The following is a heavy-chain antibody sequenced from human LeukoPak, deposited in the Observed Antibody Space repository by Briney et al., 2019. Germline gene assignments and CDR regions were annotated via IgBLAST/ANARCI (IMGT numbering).Heavy chain of an antibody. J-gene: IGHJ3*02. V-gene: IGHV3-21*01. CDR1: GFTFSTYS. CDR2: ISSRSSYI. Sequence: GGSLRLSCEGSGFTFSTYSMNWVRQAPGKGLEWVSSISSRSSYIYYADSLKGRFTISRDNAKNSLFLQMSSLRAEDTAVYYCARDLRLDAFDIWGQGTMVTVSS. CDR3: ARDLRLDAFDI.